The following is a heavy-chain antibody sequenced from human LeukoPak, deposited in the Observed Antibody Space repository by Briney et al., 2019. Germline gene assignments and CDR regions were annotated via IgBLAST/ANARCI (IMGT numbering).Heavy chain of an antibody. Sequence: PGGSLRLSCAASGFTFSSYSMSWVRQAPGKGLEWVANMYPDGSEKYFLDSVKGRFTISRDNAKSSLYLQMNSLRGDDTAVYYCARDRALYDSRRGYYYTEDDYWGQGTLVTVSS. CDR1: GFTFSSYS. V-gene: IGHV3-7*01. CDR2: MYPDGSEK. J-gene: IGHJ4*02. CDR3: ARDRALYDSRRGYYYTEDDY. D-gene: IGHD3-22*01.